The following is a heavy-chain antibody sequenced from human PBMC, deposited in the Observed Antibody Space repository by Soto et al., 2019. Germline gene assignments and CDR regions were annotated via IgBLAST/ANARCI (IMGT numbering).Heavy chain of an antibody. D-gene: IGHD2-15*01. CDR1: GYTFTSYA. V-gene: IGHV1-3*01. CDR3: ARVLVVVGATSPFDI. CDR2: INAGNSHT. Sequence: QVQLVQSGAEVRKPGASVKVSCKASGYTFTSYAIHWVRQAPGQRLEWMGWINAGNSHTKYSQKFQGRVTITRDTSASTAYMELSSLRSEDTAVYYCARVLVVVGATSPFDIWGQGTMVTVSS. J-gene: IGHJ3*02.